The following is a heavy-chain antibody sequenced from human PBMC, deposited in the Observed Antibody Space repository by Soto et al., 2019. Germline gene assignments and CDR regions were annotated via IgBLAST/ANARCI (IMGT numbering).Heavy chain of an antibody. J-gene: IGHJ4*02. V-gene: IGHV4-59*01. Sequence: SAPLSITCTFAGDSFSNYYWSWIRQPPGEGLEWIGYIYYNGNTNHNPSLRGRVAISMDTSKNQFSLKLNSVTAADTAVYYCARIARASFDYWGQGTLVTVSS. CDR2: IYYNGNT. CDR1: GDSFSNYY. CDR3: ARIARASFDY.